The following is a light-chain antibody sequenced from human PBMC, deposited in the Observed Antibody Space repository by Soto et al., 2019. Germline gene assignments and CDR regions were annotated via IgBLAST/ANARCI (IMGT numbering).Light chain of an antibody. J-gene: IGKJ1*01. V-gene: IGKV3D-7*01. CDR2: GAS. CDR3: QQYYETPWT. CDR1: QSVSSSY. Sequence: PLDRFPLSGLSSQSVSSSYLTWYQQKPGQAPRLLIYGASTGATGLPARFSGSGSGTEFTLTISSLQTEDVAVYYCQQYYETPWTFAQGAKADI.